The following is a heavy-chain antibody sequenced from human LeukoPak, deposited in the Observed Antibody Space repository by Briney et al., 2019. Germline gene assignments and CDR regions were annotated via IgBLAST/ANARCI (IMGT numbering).Heavy chain of an antibody. Sequence: GGSLRLSCAASGFTFSSYSMNWVRQAPGKGLEWVANINQDGSDKFYVDSVNGRFAISRDNSQNSLYLQMNSLGAEDTAVYYCARDYTGGWNDYWGQGTLVTVSS. CDR3: ARDYTGGWNDY. V-gene: IGHV3-7*01. D-gene: IGHD7-27*01. CDR2: INQDGSDK. J-gene: IGHJ4*02. CDR1: GFTFSSYS.